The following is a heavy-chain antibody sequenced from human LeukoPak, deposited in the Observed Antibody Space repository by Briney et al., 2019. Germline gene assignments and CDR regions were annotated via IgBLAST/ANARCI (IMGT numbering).Heavy chain of an antibody. J-gene: IGHJ6*03. CDR2: IYHSGST. D-gene: IGHD7-27*01. V-gene: IGHV4-30-2*03. Sequence: SETLSLTCTVSGGSISSGGYYWSWIRQPPGKGLEWIGYIYHSGSTYYNPSLKSRVTISVDTSKNQFSLKLSSVTAADTAVYYCARHVETGNNYYYYYMDVWGKGTTVTVSS. CDR1: GGSISSGGYY. CDR3: ARHVETGNNYYYYYMDV.